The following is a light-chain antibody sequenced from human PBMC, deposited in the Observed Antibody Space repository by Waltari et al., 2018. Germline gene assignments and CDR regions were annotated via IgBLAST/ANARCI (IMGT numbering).Light chain of an antibody. CDR2: IHN. V-gene: IGLV1-44*01. CDR3: AAWDDSLNAWV. J-gene: IGLJ3*02. Sequence: QSVLTQPPSASGAPGQSVTISCSGSTSNIGSSTVNWYQQLPGTAPKLLISIHNVRPSGVPDRVSGSTSGTSASLAISGLQSEDEADYYCAAWDDSLNAWVFGGGTKLTVL. CDR1: TSNIGSST.